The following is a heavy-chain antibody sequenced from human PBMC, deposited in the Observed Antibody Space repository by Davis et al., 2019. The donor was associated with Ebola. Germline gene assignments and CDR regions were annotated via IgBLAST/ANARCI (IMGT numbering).Heavy chain of an antibody. J-gene: IGHJ6*02. CDR3: ARDGAWYYDFWSGHYGMDV. Sequence: GGSLRLSCAASGFTFSSYGMHWVRQAPGKGLEWVAVIWYDGSNKYYADSVKGRFTISRDNSKNTLYLQMNSLRAEDTAVYYCARDGAWYYDFWSGHYGMDVWGQGTTVTVSS. V-gene: IGHV3-33*01. CDR1: GFTFSSYG. D-gene: IGHD3-3*01. CDR2: IWYDGSNK.